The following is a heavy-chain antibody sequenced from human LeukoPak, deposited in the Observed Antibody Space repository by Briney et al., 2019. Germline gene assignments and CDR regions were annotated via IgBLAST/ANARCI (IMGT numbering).Heavy chain of an antibody. J-gene: IGHJ4*02. V-gene: IGHV5-51*01. Sequence: GESLKISCEGSGYTFTTYWIAWVRQMPGKGLERMAIIYAGNSDTRYSPSFQGQVTISADKSISTAYLQWSSLKASDTAMYYCARRISVTGREFDYWGQGTLVTVSS. CDR3: ARRISVTGREFDY. D-gene: IGHD2-21*01. CDR2: IYAGNSDT. CDR1: GYTFTTYW.